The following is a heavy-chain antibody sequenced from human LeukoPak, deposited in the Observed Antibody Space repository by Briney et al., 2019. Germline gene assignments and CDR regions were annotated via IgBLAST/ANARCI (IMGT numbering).Heavy chain of an antibody. CDR3: ARGGVDLDY. CDR2: ISSSSSYI. D-gene: IGHD3-16*01. Sequence: SGGSLRLSCAASGFTFSSYSMNWVRQAPGKGLEWVSSISSSSSYIYHADSVKGRFTISRDNAKNSLYLQMNSLRAEDTAVYYCARGGVDLDYWGQGTLVTVSS. J-gene: IGHJ4*02. CDR1: GFTFSSYS. V-gene: IGHV3-21*01.